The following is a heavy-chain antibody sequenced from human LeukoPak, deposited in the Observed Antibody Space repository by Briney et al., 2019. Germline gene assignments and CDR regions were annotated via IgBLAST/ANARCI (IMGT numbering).Heavy chain of an antibody. D-gene: IGHD4-17*01. J-gene: IGHJ4*02. Sequence: APVKVSFKASGYTFTSYGISWVRQAPGQGLEWMGWISAYNGNTNYAQKLQGRVTMTTDTSTSTAYMELRSLRSDDTAVYYCARDAFTVTTPNYFDYWGQGTLVTVSS. CDR1: GYTFTSYG. V-gene: IGHV1-18*04. CDR2: ISAYNGNT. CDR3: ARDAFTVTTPNYFDY.